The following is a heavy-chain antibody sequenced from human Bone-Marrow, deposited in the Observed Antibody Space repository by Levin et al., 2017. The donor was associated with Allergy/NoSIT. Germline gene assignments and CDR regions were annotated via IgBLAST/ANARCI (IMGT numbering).Heavy chain of an antibody. D-gene: IGHD4-17*01. CDR3: ARVRGDGDYIFDY. CDR1: GFTFSNYG. V-gene: IGHV3-33*01. CDR2: IWNDGSNK. J-gene: IGHJ4*02. Sequence: GESLKISCAASGFTFSNYGMHWVRQASGKGLEWVAVIWNDGSNKYYADSVKGRFTISRDNSKNTLYLQMNSLRAEDTAVYYCARVRGDGDYIFDYWGQGTLVTVSS.